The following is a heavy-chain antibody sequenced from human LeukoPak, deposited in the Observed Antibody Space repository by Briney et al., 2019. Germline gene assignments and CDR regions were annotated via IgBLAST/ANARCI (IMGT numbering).Heavy chain of an antibody. J-gene: IGHJ6*03. D-gene: IGHD3-10*01. CDR3: ARDLNYGSGSYYMSYYYYYYMDV. V-gene: IGHV1-46*01. CDR1: GYTFTSYY. CDR2: INPSGGST. Sequence: ASVKVSCKASGYTFTSYYMHWVRQAPGQGLEWMGIINPSGGSTSYAQKFQGRVTMTRDTSASTVYMELSSLRSEDTAVYYCARDLNYGSGSYYMSYYYYYYMDVWGKGTTVTVSS.